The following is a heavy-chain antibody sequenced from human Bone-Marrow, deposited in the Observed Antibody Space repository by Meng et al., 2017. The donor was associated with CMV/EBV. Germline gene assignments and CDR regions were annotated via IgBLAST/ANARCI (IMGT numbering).Heavy chain of an antibody. V-gene: IGHV3-23*01. CDR3: GKDLIAMVRGAKTRKDPYYFDY. CDR1: GFTFRNAR. CDR2: FSGRGGST. Sequence: GGSLRLPCPASGFTFRNARMSWVRQAPGKGLEWVSAFSGRGGSTYYADSVKGRFTISRDNSKNTLYLQINSLRAEDTAVYYCGKDLIAMVRGAKTRKDPYYFDYWGQGTLVIVAS. J-gene: IGHJ4*02. D-gene: IGHD3-10*01.